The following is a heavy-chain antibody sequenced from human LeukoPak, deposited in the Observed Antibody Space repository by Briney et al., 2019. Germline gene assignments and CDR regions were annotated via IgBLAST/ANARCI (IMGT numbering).Heavy chain of an antibody. CDR1: GGCVGGFY. CDR3: ATGGVYTSGWYNI. CDR2: IFSSGGT. D-gene: IGHD6-19*01. Sequence: SETLSLTCTVSGGCVGGFYWTWIRQPPGGGMQWIGFIFSSGGTNYNPSLKSRVAISTDTSKNQVSLRVTSVTAADTAVYYCATGGVYTSGWYNIWGQGTLVSVSS. V-gene: IGHV4-4*09. J-gene: IGHJ4*02.